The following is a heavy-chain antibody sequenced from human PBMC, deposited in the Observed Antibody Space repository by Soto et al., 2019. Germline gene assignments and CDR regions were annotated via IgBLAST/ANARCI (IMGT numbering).Heavy chain of an antibody. V-gene: IGHV4-34*01. CDR3: ARVSSGSSLYYFDY. J-gene: IGHJ4*02. Sequence: SETLSLTCAGYGGSFSGYYWSWIRQTPGKGLEWLGEINHRGSTNYNPSLKSRVTISVDTSRTQFSLKVSSVTAADTAVYYCARVSSGSSLYYFDYWGQGTLVTVSS. D-gene: IGHD1-26*01. CDR1: GGSFSGYY. CDR2: INHRGST.